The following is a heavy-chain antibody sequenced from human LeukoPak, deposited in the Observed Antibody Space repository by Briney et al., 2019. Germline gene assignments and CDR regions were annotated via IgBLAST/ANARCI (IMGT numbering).Heavy chain of an antibody. CDR1: GYTFTSYA. J-gene: IGHJ6*03. V-gene: IGHV1-3*01. Sequence: ASVKVSCKASGYTFTSYAMHWVRQAPGQRLEWMGWINAGNGNTKYSQKFQGRVTITRDTSASTAYMELSSLRSEDTAVYYCARVGGTYYGSYYYYYYMDVWGKGTTVIVSS. CDR2: INAGNGNT. D-gene: IGHD1-26*01. CDR3: ARVGGTYYGSYYYYYYMDV.